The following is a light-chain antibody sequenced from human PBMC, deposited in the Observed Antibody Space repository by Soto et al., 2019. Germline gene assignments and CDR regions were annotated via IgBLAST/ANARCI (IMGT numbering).Light chain of an antibody. V-gene: IGKV3-20*01. J-gene: IGKJ1*01. CDR2: GTS. Sequence: EVVLTQSPATLSLSPGERATLSCRASQSVSSSYLAWYQQKPGQAPRLLIFGTSNRAPGIPDRFSGSGSGTDFTLTISRLEPDDFAVYYCQHYGDSSWTFGQGTKVDIK. CDR1: QSVSSSY. CDR3: QHYGDSSWT.